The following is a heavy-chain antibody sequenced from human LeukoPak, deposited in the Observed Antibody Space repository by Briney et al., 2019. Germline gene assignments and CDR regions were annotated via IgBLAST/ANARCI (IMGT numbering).Heavy chain of an antibody. CDR3: AREPGDEQDY. D-gene: IGHD7-27*01. CDR1: GGSISSYY. CDR2: IYYSGST. Sequence: PSETLSLTCTVSGGSISSYYWSWIRQPPGKGLEWIGYIYYSGSTYYNPSLKSRVTISVDTSKNQFSLKLSSVTAADTAVYYCAREPGDEQDYWGQGTLVTVSS. V-gene: IGHV4-59*12. J-gene: IGHJ4*02.